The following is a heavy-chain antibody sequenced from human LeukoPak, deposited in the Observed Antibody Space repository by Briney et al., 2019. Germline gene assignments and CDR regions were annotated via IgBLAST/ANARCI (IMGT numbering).Heavy chain of an antibody. CDR1: GYTFTGYY. CDR3: ARTYLHSSGWYDDAFDI. V-gene: IGHV1-2*02. D-gene: IGHD6-19*01. Sequence: ASVKVSCKASGYTFTGYYMHWVRQAPGQGLEWMGWINPNSGGTNYAQKFQGRVTMTRDTSIRTAYMELSRLRSDDTAVYYCARTYLHSSGWYDDAFDIWGQGTMVTVSS. J-gene: IGHJ3*02. CDR2: INPNSGGT.